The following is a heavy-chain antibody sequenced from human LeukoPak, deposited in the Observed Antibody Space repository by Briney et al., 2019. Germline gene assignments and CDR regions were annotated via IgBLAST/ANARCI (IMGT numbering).Heavy chain of an antibody. D-gene: IGHD6-6*01. V-gene: IGHV1-69*06. CDR3: ARRTYSSSSSIFDY. J-gene: IGHJ4*02. CDR1: GGTFSSYA. CDR2: IIPIFGTA. Sequence: GAPVKVSCKASGGTFSSYAISWVRQAPGQGLEWMGGIIPIFGTANYAQKFQGRVTITADKSTSTAYMELSSLRSEDTAVYYCARRTYSSSSSIFDYWGQGTLVSVSS.